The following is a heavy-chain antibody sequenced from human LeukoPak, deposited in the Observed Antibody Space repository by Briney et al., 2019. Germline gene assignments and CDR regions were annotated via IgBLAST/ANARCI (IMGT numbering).Heavy chain of an antibody. J-gene: IGHJ3*02. CDR1: GGSISDNTYY. D-gene: IGHD7-27*01. CDR2: IYYSGST. Sequence: KPSETLSLTCTVSGGSISDNTYYWAWIRQPPGKGLEWIGSIYYSGSTNYNPSLKNRVIMSVDTSKNQFSLKLSSVTAADTAVYNCARQRTGSASRGGYAFDIWGQGTMVTVSS. CDR3: ARQRTGSASRGGYAFDI. V-gene: IGHV4-39*01.